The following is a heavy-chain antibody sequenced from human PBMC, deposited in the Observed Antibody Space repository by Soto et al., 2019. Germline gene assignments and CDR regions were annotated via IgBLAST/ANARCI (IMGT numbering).Heavy chain of an antibody. D-gene: IGHD3-9*01. CDR2: FVPMFGSA. J-gene: IGHJ5*02. CDR3: AREDDTTGHYSWFDP. Sequence: QVLLVQSGAEVKNPGSSVKVSCKPSGTTFDSFTFNWVRQAPGQGLEWMGGFVPMFGSASIAQRFQGRVTITADASTGTGYMELSDLRSEDTAIYYCAREDDTTGHYSWFDPWGPGTLVTVSS. V-gene: IGHV1-69*01. CDR1: GTTFDSFT.